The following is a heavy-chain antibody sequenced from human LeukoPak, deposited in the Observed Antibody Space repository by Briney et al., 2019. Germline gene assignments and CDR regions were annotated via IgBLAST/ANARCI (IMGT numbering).Heavy chain of an antibody. CDR3: AREGHSSSWSELDY. J-gene: IGHJ4*02. CDR1: GFTFSSYW. V-gene: IGHV3-7*01. D-gene: IGHD6-13*01. Sequence: GGSLRLSCAASGFTFSSYWMSWVRQAPGKGLEWGANIKQDGSEKYYVDSVKGRFTISRDNAKNSLYLQMNSLRAEDTAVYYCAREGHSSSWSELDYWGQGTLVTVSS. CDR2: IKQDGSEK.